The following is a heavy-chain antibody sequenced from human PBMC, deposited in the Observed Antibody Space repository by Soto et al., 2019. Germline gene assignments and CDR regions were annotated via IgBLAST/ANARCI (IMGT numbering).Heavy chain of an antibody. V-gene: IGHV3-30*03. CDR3: ARDDAFDI. Sequence: GGSLRLSCAASGFTFSSYGMHWVRQAPGKGLEWVAVISYDGSNKYYADSVKGRFTISRDSSKNTLYLQMNSLRAEDTAVYYCARDDAFDIWGQGTMVTVSS. CDR2: ISYDGSNK. CDR1: GFTFSSYG. J-gene: IGHJ3*02.